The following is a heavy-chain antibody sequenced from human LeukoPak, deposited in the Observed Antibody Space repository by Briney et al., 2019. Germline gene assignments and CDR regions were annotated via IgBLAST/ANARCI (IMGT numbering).Heavy chain of an antibody. CDR3: ARERNWSGYNALDC. CDR2: IYYSGST. D-gene: IGHD3-3*01. CDR1: GDSMGTYH. Sequence: PSETLSLTCTVFGDSMGTYHWSWIRQPPGKGLEWIGNIYYSGSTKYDPSLKSRVTMSIDTSKNQFSLKLTSVTAADTAVYYCARERNWSGYNALDCWGQGTLVTVSS. V-gene: IGHV4-59*01. J-gene: IGHJ4*02.